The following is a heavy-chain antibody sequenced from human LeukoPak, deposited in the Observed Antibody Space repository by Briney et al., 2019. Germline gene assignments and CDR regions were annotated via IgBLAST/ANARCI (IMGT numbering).Heavy chain of an antibody. V-gene: IGHV4-38-2*02. CDR1: GYSISSGYY. J-gene: IGHJ4*02. Sequence: SETLSLTCTVSGYSISSGYYWGWIRQPPGKGLEWIGSIYHSGSTYYNPSLKSRVTISVDTSKNQFSLKLSSVTAADTAVYYCAREVRSSSWYPNFDYWGQGTLVTVSS. CDR3: AREVRSSSWYPNFDY. D-gene: IGHD6-13*01. CDR2: IYHSGST.